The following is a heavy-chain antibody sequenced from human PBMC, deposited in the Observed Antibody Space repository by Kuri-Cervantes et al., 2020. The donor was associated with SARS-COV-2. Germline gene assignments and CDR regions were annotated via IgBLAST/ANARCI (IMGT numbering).Heavy chain of an antibody. J-gene: IGHJ4*02. Sequence: GGSLRLSCAASGFTFDDYAMHWVRQAPGKGLEWVSLISWDGGSTYYADSVKGRFTISRDNSKNSLYLQMNSLRAEDTAVYYCARCIAAAIGGFDYWGQGTLVTVSS. D-gene: IGHD6-13*01. V-gene: IGHV3-43D*03. CDR2: ISWDGGST. CDR3: ARCIAAAIGGFDY. CDR1: GFTFDDYA.